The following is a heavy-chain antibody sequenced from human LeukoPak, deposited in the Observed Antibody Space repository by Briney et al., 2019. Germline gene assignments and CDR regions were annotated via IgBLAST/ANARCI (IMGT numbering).Heavy chain of an antibody. CDR2: ISGSGGST. Sequence: PGGSLRLSCAASGFTFSSYAKSWLRQAPGKGLEWVSAISGSGGSTYYADSVKGRFTISRDNSKNTLYLQMNSLRAEDTAVYYCAKDPLIAIVVVPAAPPSDYWGQGTLVTVSS. V-gene: IGHV3-23*01. D-gene: IGHD2-2*01. CDR3: AKDPLIAIVVVPAAPPSDY. J-gene: IGHJ4*02. CDR1: GFTFSSYA.